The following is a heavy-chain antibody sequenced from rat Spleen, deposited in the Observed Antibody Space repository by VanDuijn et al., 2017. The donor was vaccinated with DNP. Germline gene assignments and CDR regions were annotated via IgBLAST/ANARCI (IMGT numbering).Heavy chain of an antibody. CDR3: ASYFYDGYFAMDA. Sequence: EVQLQESGPGLVKPSQSLSLTCSVTGYSITRNYWGWIREFPGHKMEYIGHIRYTGSTSYNPSLKSRVSISRDTSKNQFFLQLNSVTAEDTATYYCASYFYDGYFAMDAWGQGTSVTVSS. D-gene: IGHD1-12*03. CDR1: GYSITRNY. CDR2: IRYTGST. V-gene: IGHV3-1*01. J-gene: IGHJ4*01.